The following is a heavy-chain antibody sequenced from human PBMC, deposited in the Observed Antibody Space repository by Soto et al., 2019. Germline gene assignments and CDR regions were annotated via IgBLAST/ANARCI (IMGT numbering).Heavy chain of an antibody. V-gene: IGHV3-30*04. J-gene: IGHJ4*02. CDR3: ARGLSYCGGDCYFNYFDY. D-gene: IGHD2-21*02. Sequence: QVQLVESGGGVVQPGSSLKPPCAAPGLPFSSYALHWFPQAPGKGREWVAVISYDGRNKYYADSVKGRLTIPRDNSKNTLYLQMNSLRAEDTAVYYCARGLSYCGGDCYFNYFDYWGQGTLVTVSS. CDR1: GLPFSSYA. CDR2: ISYDGRNK.